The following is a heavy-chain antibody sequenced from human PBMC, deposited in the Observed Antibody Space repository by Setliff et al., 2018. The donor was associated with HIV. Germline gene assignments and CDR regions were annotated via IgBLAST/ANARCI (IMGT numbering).Heavy chain of an antibody. CDR3: SRYYFGSASRNFYQFMDV. D-gene: IGHD3-10*01. CDR2: IYASGNT. CDR1: GGSISSGSYY. Sequence: SETLSLTCNVSGGSISSGSYYWNWIRQPAGKGLECIGRIYASGNTNYNPNLKGRVTISIDTSKNQFSQRLTSVPAADTAVYYCSRYYFGSASRNFYQFMDVWGKGTTVTVSS. V-gene: IGHV4-61*02. J-gene: IGHJ6*03.